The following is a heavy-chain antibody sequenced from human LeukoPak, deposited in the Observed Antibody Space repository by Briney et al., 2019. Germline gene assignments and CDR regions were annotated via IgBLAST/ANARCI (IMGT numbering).Heavy chain of an antibody. D-gene: IGHD3-16*01. V-gene: IGHV1-18*01. CDR2: ISAYNGNT. Sequence: ASVKVSCKASGYTFTSYGISWVRQAPGQGLEWMGWISAYNGNTNYAQKLQGRVTMTTDTSTSTAYMELRSLRSDDTAVYYCARVSGGLGTQYYYYYMDVWGKGTTVTVSS. CDR1: GYTFTSYG. CDR3: ARVSGGLGTQYYYYYMDV. J-gene: IGHJ6*03.